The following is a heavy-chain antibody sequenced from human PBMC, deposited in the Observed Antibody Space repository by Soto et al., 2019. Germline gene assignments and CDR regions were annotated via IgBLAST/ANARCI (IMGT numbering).Heavy chain of an antibody. CDR2: IYYSGST. Sequence: SETLSLTCVVSGGSISSTNWWTWVRQTPGKGLEWIGYIYYSGSTNYNPSLKSRVTISVDTSKNQFSLKLSSVTAADTAVYYCARDKGTRAAAGTDFNWFDPWGQGTLVTSPQ. V-gene: IGHV4-4*02. CDR1: GGSISSTNW. J-gene: IGHJ5*02. D-gene: IGHD6-13*01. CDR3: ARDKGTRAAAGTDFNWFDP.